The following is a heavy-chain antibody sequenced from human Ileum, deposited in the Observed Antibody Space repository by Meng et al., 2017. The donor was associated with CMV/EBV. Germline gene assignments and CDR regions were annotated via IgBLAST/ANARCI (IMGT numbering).Heavy chain of an antibody. V-gene: IGHV4-34*02. CDR3: ASGRLQFTPSALQH. CDR2: VNNRGRT. Sequence: HGQLQQWGAGLLKPSEPLSLTWAVSGEPLNGFFCSWIRQPPGRGLEWIGEVNNRGRTNYNPSLKSRLTISIDTSKRQLSLMVTSVTAADSAIYYCASGRLQFTPSALQHWGPGTLVTVSS. D-gene: IGHD5-24*01. J-gene: IGHJ1*01. CDR1: GEPLNGFF.